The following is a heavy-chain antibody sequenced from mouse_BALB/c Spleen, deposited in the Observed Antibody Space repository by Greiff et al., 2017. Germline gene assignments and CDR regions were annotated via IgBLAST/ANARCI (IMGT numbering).Heavy chain of an antibody. CDR1: GYTFTDYN. D-gene: IGHD1-1*02. J-gene: IGHJ4*01. CDR2: IYPYNGGT. Sequence: VQLKQSGPELVKPGASVKISCKASGYTFTDYNMHWVQQSHGKSLEWIGYIYPYNGGTGYNQKFTSKATLTVDNSSSTAYMGLRSLTSEDSAVYYCARGGGGGYYGLGYWGQGTSVTVSS. CDR3: ARGGGGGYYGLGY. V-gene: IGHV1S29*02.